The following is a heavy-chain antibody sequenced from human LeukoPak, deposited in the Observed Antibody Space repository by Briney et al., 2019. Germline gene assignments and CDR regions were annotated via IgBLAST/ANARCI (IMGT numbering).Heavy chain of an antibody. D-gene: IGHD2-15*01. J-gene: IGHJ4*02. CDR1: VYTFTSYD. CDR3: ARDVGYHFDY. CDR2: MNPNNGNT. V-gene: IGHV1-8*01. Sequence: ASVKVSCKASVYTFTSYDIHWVRQATGQGRAWMGWMNPNNGNTDYPQKFQGRATMTMNTSISTAYMELSRLRSEDTAVYCCARDVGYHFDYWGQGTLVTVSS.